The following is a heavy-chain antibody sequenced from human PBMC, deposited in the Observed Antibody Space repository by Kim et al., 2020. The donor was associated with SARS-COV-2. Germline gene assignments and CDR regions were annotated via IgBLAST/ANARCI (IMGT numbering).Heavy chain of an antibody. CDR1: GFTFTNSA. Sequence: SVKVSCKASGFTFTNSAMQWVRQARGQRLEWMGWIVVGSGNTKYAQKLQERVTITRDTSTSTAYLELSSLRSEDTAVYYCAARSGRVFSHYYGMDVWGQGTTVTVSS. CDR3: AARSGRVFSHYYGMDV. V-gene: IGHV1-58*02. D-gene: IGHD3-10*01. J-gene: IGHJ6*02. CDR2: IVVGSGNT.